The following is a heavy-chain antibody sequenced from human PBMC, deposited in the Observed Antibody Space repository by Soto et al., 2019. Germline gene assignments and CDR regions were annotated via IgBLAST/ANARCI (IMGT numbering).Heavy chain of an antibody. V-gene: IGHV4-34*02. CDR2: INHSGST. CDR3: ARVQWFGMDGRY. D-gene: IGHD3-10*01. J-gene: IGHJ4*02. CDR1: GGSFSGYY. Sequence: QVQLQQWGAGLLKPSETLSLTCAVYGGSFSGYYWSWIRQPPGKGLEWIGEINHSGSTIYNPSLESRVTISVDPSKNQFSLKLSSVTAADTAVYYCARVQWFGMDGRYWGQGTLVTVSS.